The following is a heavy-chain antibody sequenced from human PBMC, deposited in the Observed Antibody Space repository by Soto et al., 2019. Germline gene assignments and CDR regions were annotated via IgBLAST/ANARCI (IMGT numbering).Heavy chain of an antibody. CDR3: AARSEGKWVVFEF. V-gene: IGHV3-30*04. CDR1: ACNFSDLG. Sequence: ACNFSDLGVRWVSQIPGEGLEWVASIAKDGLDRYYSESVKGRFTISRDDSKNPVFLQMNSLKVEETSVYLCAARSEGKWVVFEFWGQRTFVTGSS. CDR2: IAKDGLDR. D-gene: IGHD6-19*01. J-gene: IGHJ1*01.